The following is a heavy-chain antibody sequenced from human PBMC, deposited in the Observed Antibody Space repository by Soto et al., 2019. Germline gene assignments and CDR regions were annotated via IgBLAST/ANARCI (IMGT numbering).Heavy chain of an antibody. J-gene: IGHJ4*02. D-gene: IGHD6-13*01. CDR1: GGSISSDYYY. CDR3: ARHETYGVAAAGYFDY. Sequence: QLQLQESGPGLVKPSETLSLTCAVSGGSISSDYYYWGWIRQPPGKGLEWIGSIYYSGSTYYNPSLKSRVTIYVDTSKPQVALKGSSGTAADTAVYYCARHETYGVAAAGYFDYWGQGTLVTVSS. CDR2: IYYSGST. V-gene: IGHV4-39*01.